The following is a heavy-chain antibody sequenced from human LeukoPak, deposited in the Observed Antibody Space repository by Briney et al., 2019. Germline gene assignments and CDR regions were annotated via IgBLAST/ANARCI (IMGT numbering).Heavy chain of an antibody. CDR2: IYHSGST. CDR1: GFTFSNYAM. Sequence: GSLRLSCAASGFTFSNYAMRWVRQPPGKGLEWIGEIYHSGSTNYNPSLKSRVTISVDKSKNQFSLKLSSVTAADTAVYYCARGLRLLGYYYYMDVWGKGTTVTVSS. D-gene: IGHD4-17*01. CDR3: ARGLRLLGYYYYMDV. J-gene: IGHJ6*03. V-gene: IGHV4-4*02.